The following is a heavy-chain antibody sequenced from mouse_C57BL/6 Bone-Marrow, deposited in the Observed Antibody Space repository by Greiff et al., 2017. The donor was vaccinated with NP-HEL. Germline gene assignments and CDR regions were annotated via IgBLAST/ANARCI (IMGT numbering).Heavy chain of an antibody. CDR2: IDPSDSYT. V-gene: IGHV1-59*01. J-gene: IGHJ1*03. CDR3: ARSGSSFCV. Sequence: VQLQQPGAELVRPGTSVKLSCKASGYTFTSYWMHWVKQRPGQGLEWIGVIDPSDSYTNYNQKFKGKATLTVDTSSSTAYMQLSSLTSEDSAVYYCARSGSSFCVWGTGTTVTVSS. D-gene: IGHD1-1*01. CDR1: GYTFTSYW.